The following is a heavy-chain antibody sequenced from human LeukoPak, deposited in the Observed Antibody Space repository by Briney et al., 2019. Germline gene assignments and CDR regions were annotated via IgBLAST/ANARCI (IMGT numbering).Heavy chain of an antibody. V-gene: IGHV1-69*05. CDR2: IIPIFGTA. J-gene: IGHJ3*02. CDR1: GGTFSSYA. CDR3: ARNHYYDSSGYYLLDAFDI. Sequence: SVKVSCKASGGTFSSYAISWVRQAPGQGLVWMGRIIPIFGTANYAQKFQGRVTITTDESTSTAYMELSSLRSEDTAVYYCARNHYYDSSGYYLLDAFDIWGQGTMVTVSS. D-gene: IGHD3-22*01.